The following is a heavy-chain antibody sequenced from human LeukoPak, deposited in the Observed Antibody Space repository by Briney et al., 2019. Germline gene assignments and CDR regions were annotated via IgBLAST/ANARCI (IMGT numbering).Heavy chain of an antibody. CDR3: ARDRSGVGYSFDY. Sequence: SETLSLTCTVSGGSINSSSYYWGWIRQPPGKGLEWIGYIYYSGSTKYNPSLKSRVTISVDTSKNQFSLKLSSVTAADTAVYYCARDRSGVGYSFDYWGQGTLVTVSS. J-gene: IGHJ4*02. V-gene: IGHV4-61*01. D-gene: IGHD5-12*01. CDR2: IYYSGST. CDR1: GGSINSSSYY.